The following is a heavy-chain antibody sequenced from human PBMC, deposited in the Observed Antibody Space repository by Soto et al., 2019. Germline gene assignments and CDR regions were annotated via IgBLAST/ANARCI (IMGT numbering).Heavy chain of an antibody. Sequence: SETLSLTCTVSGGSISSYYWSWIRQPPGKGLELIGYIYYSGSTKYNPSLKSRVTISVDTSKNQFSLKVNSVTAADTAVYYCARGNYYDSSGYFFYGLDLWGRGTTVTV. J-gene: IGHJ6*02. D-gene: IGHD3-22*01. CDR1: GGSISSYY. CDR2: IYYSGST. CDR3: ARGNYYDSSGYFFYGLDL. V-gene: IGHV4-59*01.